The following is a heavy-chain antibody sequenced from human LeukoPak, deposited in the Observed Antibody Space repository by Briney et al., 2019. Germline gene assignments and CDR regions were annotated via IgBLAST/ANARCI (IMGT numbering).Heavy chain of an antibody. D-gene: IGHD3-10*01. CDR2: IRSKAYGGTT. J-gene: IGHJ3*02. Sequence: GGSLKLSCAASGFTFSSYAMSWFRQAPGKGLEWVGFIRSKAYGGTTEYAASVKGRFTISRDDSKSIAYLQMNSLKTEDTAVYYCTRDISSGGPIDAFDIWGQGTMVTVSS. V-gene: IGHV3-49*03. CDR3: TRDISSGGPIDAFDI. CDR1: GFTFSSYA.